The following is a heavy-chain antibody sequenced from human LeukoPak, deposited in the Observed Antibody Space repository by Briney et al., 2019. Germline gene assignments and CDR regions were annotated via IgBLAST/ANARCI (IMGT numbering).Heavy chain of an antibody. D-gene: IGHD3-22*01. CDR3: ARALYYYDSSGSYYYYYYGRDV. Sequence: GGSLRLSCAASGFTFSSYGMHWVRQAPGKGLEWVAVIWYDGSNKYYADSVKGRFTISRDNSKNTLYLQMNSLRAEDTAVYYCARALYYYDSSGSYYYYYYGRDVGGKGPTVTVSS. J-gene: IGHJ6*04. CDR2: IWYDGSNK. CDR1: GFTFSSYG. V-gene: IGHV3-33*01.